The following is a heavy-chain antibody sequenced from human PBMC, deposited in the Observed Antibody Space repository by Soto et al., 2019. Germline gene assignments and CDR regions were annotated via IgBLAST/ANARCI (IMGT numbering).Heavy chain of an antibody. CDR2: ISYDGDNK. J-gene: IGHJ6*01. CDR3: ARGTTTSAFSVMYV. Sequence: QVQLVESGGGVVQPGRSLRLSCAASGFTFSYHALNWVRRAPGKGLEWVAVISYDGDNKYIAEAVKGRLTISRDNPKNTVSLQMNSLRTEDTAMYFCARGTTTSAFSVMYVWGQGTTVTVSS. CDR1: GFTFSYHA. V-gene: IGHV3-30-3*01. D-gene: IGHD1-1*01.